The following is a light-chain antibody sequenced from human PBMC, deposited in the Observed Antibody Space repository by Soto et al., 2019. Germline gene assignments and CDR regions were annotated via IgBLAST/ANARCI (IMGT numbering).Light chain of an antibody. CDR1: QSVSSN. Sequence: EIVITQSPAALSVSPGYIATLSVRASQSVSSNLAWYQQKPGQAPRLLIYGASTRATGIPARFSGSGSGTEFTLTMSSLQSEDFAVYFCQQYNKWPRTFGQGTQVEIK. CDR3: QQYNKWPRT. V-gene: IGKV3-15*01. CDR2: GAS. J-gene: IGKJ1*01.